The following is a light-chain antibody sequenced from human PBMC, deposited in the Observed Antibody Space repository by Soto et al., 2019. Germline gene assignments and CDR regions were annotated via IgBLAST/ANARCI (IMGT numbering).Light chain of an antibody. J-gene: IGLJ1*01. CDR2: EVA. Sequence: QSALTQSASVSGSPGQSITISCTGTSSDVGGFDFVSWYQQHPGKVPKLLIYEVANRPSGVSNRFSGSKSGNTASLTISALQAEDEADYYCGSYTTSSTAHVFGTGTKVTVL. CDR3: GSYTTSSTAHV. V-gene: IGLV2-14*03. CDR1: SSDVGGFDF.